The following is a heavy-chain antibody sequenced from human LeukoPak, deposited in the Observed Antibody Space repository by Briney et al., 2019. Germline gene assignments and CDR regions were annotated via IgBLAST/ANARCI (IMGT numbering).Heavy chain of an antibody. CDR3: ASVRSDSNGWYHVLD. D-gene: IGHD6-19*01. V-gene: IGHV3-13*01. Sequence: GGSLRLSCAASGFTFSSYDMHWVRQGTGKSLEWVSAIGTAGGTYYAGSVKGRFTISRENAKNSLYLQMNSLTAGDTAVYYCASVRSDSNGWYHVLDWGQGTLVTVSS. CDR2: IGTAGGT. CDR1: GFTFSSYD. J-gene: IGHJ4*02.